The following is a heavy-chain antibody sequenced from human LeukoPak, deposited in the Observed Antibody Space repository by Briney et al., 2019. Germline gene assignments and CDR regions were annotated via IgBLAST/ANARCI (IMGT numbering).Heavy chain of an antibody. J-gene: IGHJ3*02. Sequence: ASVKVSCKASGGTFSSYAISWVRQAPGQGLEWMGGIIPIFGTANYAQKFQGRVTITTDESTSTAYMELSSLRSEDTAVYYCARARYYYDSSGYPLRAFDIWGQGTMVTVSS. CDR2: IIPIFGTA. D-gene: IGHD3-22*01. V-gene: IGHV1-69*05. CDR3: ARARYYYDSSGYPLRAFDI. CDR1: GGTFSSYA.